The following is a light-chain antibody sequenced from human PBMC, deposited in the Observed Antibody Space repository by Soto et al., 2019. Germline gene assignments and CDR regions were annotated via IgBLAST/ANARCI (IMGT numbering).Light chain of an antibody. J-gene: IGLJ2*01. CDR2: DNN. CDR1: SSNIGNNY. CDR3: GTWDSSLSAVV. Sequence: QSVLTQPPSVSAAPGQKVTISCSGSSSNIGNNYVSWYQQLPGTAPKLLIYDNNKRPSGIPGRFSGSTSGTSATLGITGLQTGDEADYYCGTWDSSLSAVVFGGGTKVTVL. V-gene: IGLV1-51*01.